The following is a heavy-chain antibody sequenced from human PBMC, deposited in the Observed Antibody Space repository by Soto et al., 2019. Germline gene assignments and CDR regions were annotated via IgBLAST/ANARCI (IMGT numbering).Heavy chain of an antibody. Sequence: ASVKVSCKVSGYTITELSIHWVRQVPGKGLEWMGGFDPEDGETIYAQKFQGRVTMTEDTSTDTAYMELSSLRSEDTAVYYCAREHSLVPNWFDPWGQGTLVTVSS. J-gene: IGHJ5*02. D-gene: IGHD6-13*01. V-gene: IGHV1-24*01. CDR2: FDPEDGET. CDR3: AREHSLVPNWFDP. CDR1: GYTITELS.